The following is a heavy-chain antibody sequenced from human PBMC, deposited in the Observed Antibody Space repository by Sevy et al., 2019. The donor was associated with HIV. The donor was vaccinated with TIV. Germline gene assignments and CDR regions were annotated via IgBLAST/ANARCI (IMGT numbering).Heavy chain of an antibody. CDR3: AKDPVGATSNYFDC. Sequence: GGSLRLSCAASGFTFSRYAVSWVRQAPGKGLEWVSTVSLTGGSTYYADSVKGRFTISRDNSKNTLHLQMNSLRAEDTAVYYCAKDPVGATSNYFDCWGQGTLVTVSS. CDR2: VSLTGGST. V-gene: IGHV3-23*01. CDR1: GFTFSRYA. D-gene: IGHD1-26*01. J-gene: IGHJ4*02.